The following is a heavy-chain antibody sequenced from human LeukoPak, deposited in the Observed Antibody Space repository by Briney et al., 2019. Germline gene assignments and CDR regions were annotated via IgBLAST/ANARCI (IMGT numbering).Heavy chain of an antibody. CDR3: AKNRLLEWFLDY. J-gene: IGHJ4*02. V-gene: IGHV3-23*01. CDR2: ISGSGGST. Sequence: GGSLRLSCAASGLTFRTYGMHWVRQAPGKGLEWVSAISGSGGSTYYADSVKGRFTISRDNSKNTLYLQMNSLGAEDTAVYYCAKNRLLEWFLDYWGQGTLVTVSS. CDR1: GLTFRTYG. D-gene: IGHD3-3*01.